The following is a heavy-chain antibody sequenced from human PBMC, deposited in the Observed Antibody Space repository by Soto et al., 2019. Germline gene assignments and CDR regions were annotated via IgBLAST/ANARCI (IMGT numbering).Heavy chain of an antibody. CDR2: LNQDGSQK. D-gene: IGHD2-21*01. V-gene: IGHV3-7*05. CDR3: VRESCVGGWCKGYFQE. Sequence: EVQLVESGGDLVQPGGSLRISCAASGFTFSAHWLTWVRQAPGKGLEYVATLNQDGSQKYYVDSVKGRFTISRDNARNSLYLQMNSLRVEDTAVYFCVRESCVGGWCKGYFQEWGQGTRVTVSS. J-gene: IGHJ1*01. CDR1: GFTFSAHW.